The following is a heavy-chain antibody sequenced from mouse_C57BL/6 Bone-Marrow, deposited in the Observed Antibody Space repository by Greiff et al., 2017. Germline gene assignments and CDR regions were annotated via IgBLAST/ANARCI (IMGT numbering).Heavy chain of an antibody. CDR3: ARDYGSRYWYLDV. D-gene: IGHD1-1*01. CDR1: GYTFTSYY. V-gene: IGHV1-85*01. J-gene: IGHJ1*03. CDR2: IYPRDGST. Sequence: QVQLQQSGPELVKPGASVKLSCKASGYTFTSYYINWVKQRPGQGLEWIGWIYPRDGSTKYNEKFKGKATLTADTSSSTAYMELHSLTSEDSAVYYCARDYGSRYWYLDVWGTGTSVTVSS.